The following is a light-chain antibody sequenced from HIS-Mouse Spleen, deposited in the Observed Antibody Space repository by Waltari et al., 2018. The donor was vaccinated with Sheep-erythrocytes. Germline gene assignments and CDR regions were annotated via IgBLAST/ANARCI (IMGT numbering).Light chain of an antibody. J-gene: IGLJ3*02. CDR3: QAWDSSSWV. CDR2: QDS. CDR1: TLGDKD. Sequence: SYELTQPPSVSVSPGQTASITCSGKTLGDKDACWYRQKPGQSPVLVIYQDSKRPSGIPERFSGSNSGNTATLTISGTQAMDEADYYCQAWDSSSWVFGGGTKLTVL. V-gene: IGLV3-1*01.